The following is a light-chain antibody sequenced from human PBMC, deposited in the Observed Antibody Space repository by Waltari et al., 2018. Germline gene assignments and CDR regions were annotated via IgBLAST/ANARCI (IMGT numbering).Light chain of an antibody. CDR3: CSYAGSSTFWV. CDR2: EGS. CDR1: SRDVGSYNL. J-gene: IGLJ3*02. V-gene: IGLV2-23*01. Sequence: QSALTQPASVSGSPGQSITIPSPGTSRDVGSYNLVSWYQQHPGKAPKLMIYEGSKRPSGVSNRFSGSKSGNTASLTISGLQAEDEADYYCCSYAGSSTFWVFGGGTKLTVL.